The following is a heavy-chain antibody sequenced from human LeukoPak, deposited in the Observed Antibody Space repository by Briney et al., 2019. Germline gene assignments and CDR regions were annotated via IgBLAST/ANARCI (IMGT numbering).Heavy chain of an antibody. CDR2: INQDGSEK. V-gene: IGHV3-7*02. D-gene: IGHD3-10*01. J-gene: IGHJ4*02. CDR3: VGLGENY. Sequence: RGSLRLSCAASGFTFRRYWMSWARQASGKGLEWVANINQDGSEKYYVDSVKGRFTISRDNAKNSLYLQMNSLRAEDTAVYYCVGLGENYWGQGTLVTVSS. CDR1: GFTFRRYW.